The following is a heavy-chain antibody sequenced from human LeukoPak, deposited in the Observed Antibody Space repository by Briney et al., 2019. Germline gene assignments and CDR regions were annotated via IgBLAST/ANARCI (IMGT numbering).Heavy chain of an antibody. J-gene: IGHJ3*02. V-gene: IGHV3-30*02. CDR3: AKGVSGYYYADDAFDI. Sequence: GGSLRLSCAASGFTFGSYGLHWVRQAPGKGLQWVAFIRYDGSDKYYADSVKGRFTISRDSSKNTLYLQMNSLRAEDTAIYYCAKGVSGYYYADDAFDIWGQGTMVTVSS. D-gene: IGHD3-22*01. CDR2: IRYDGSDK. CDR1: GFTFGSYG.